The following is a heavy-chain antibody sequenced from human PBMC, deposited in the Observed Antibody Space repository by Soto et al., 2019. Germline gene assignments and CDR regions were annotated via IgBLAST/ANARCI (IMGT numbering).Heavy chain of an antibody. CDR1: GGTFSSYA. V-gene: IGHV1-69*01. D-gene: IGHD3-22*01. CDR3: AIHDDSSGYYYYYYGMHV. Sequence: QVQLVQSGAEVKKPGSSVKVSCKASGGTFSSYAISWVRQAPGQGLEWMGGIIPIFGTANYAQKFQGRVTITADESTSTAYMELSSLRSEDTAVYYCAIHDDSSGYYYYYYGMHVWGQGTTVTVSS. J-gene: IGHJ6*02. CDR2: IIPIFGTA.